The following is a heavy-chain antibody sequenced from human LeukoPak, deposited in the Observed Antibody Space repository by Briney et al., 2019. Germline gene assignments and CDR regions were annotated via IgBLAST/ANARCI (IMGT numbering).Heavy chain of an antibody. V-gene: IGHV3-7*01. CDR2: IKQDGSEK. CDR1: GFTFSSYS. Sequence: PGGSLRLSCAASGFTFSSYSMNWVRQAPGKGLEWVANIKQDGSEKYYVDSVKGRFTISRDNAKNSLYLQMNSLRAEDTAVYYCARSLTPWGAFDIWGQGTMVTVSS. CDR3: ARSLTPWGAFDI. D-gene: IGHD1-14*01. J-gene: IGHJ3*02.